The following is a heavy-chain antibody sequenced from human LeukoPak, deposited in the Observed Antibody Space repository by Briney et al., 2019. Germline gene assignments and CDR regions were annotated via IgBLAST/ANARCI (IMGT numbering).Heavy chain of an antibody. V-gene: IGHV3-15*01. CDR2: IKGKNDGGTT. CDR1: GFTFSTAW. Sequence: PGGSLRLSCAASGFTFSTAWMSWVRQAPGKGLEWVGRIKGKNDGGTTDYAAPVKGRFAISRDDSKNTLYLQMNSLKTEDIAVYYCSAGTGRSDFDYWGQGTLVTVSS. D-gene: IGHD3/OR15-3a*01. J-gene: IGHJ4*02. CDR3: SAGTGRSDFDY.